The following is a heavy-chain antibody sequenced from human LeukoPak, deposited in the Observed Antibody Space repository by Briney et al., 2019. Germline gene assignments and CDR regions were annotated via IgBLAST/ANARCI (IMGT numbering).Heavy chain of an antibody. CDR3: AGDRGRGIATSDYYFDY. V-gene: IGHV1-18*01. J-gene: IGHJ4*02. D-gene: IGHD6-13*01. CDR2: ISSYNGKT. Sequence: ASVRVSCKASGYTFTTDGISWVRQAPGQGLEWMGWISSYNGKTIYAQRLQGRVTMTTDPSTSTAYMELRSLRSDDTAVYYCAGDRGRGIATSDYYFDYWGQRTLVTVSS. CDR1: GYTFTTDG.